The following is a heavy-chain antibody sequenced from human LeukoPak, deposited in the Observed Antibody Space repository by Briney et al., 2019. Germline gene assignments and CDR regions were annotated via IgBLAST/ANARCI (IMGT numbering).Heavy chain of an antibody. V-gene: IGHV3-23*01. CDR1: GLRFRSYA. Sequence: GGSLLLSCVASGLRFRSYAMNWVRQAPGKGLECISTISDDSSFTYYADSVKGRSAISRDDSKNTLYLQMNNLKVEDTAVYYCAKGRCSGVGCDSFHSWGQGALVTVSS. CDR3: AKGRCSGVGCDSFHS. J-gene: IGHJ4*02. D-gene: IGHD2-15*01. CDR2: ISDDSSFT.